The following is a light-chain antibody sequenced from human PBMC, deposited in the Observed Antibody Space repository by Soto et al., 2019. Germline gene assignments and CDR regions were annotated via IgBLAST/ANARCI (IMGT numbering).Light chain of an antibody. V-gene: IGLV2-14*01. J-gene: IGLJ1*01. CDR3: TSYTSSVTRRYV. CDR2: EVT. Sequence: QSALTQPASVSGSPGQSITISCTGTSTDVGTYNYVSWYQQHPGKAPKLMIYEVTNRPSGVSIRFSGSKSGNTASLTISGLQAEDEADYYCTSYTSSVTRRYVFGTGTKLTVL. CDR1: STDVGTYNY.